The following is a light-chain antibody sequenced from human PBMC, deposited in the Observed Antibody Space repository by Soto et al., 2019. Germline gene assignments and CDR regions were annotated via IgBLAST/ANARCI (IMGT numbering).Light chain of an antibody. V-gene: IGKV1-16*02. CDR2: ATS. J-gene: IGKJ4*01. Sequence: DIQITQSPSSLSASVGDRVTITCRASQDIYNYLVWYQQKPGKAPKSLIYATSSLQSGVPSKFSGSGSGTDFTLTISNLQPPDFATYYCQQYYAYPLTFGGGTTMEIK. CDR3: QQYYAYPLT. CDR1: QDIYNY.